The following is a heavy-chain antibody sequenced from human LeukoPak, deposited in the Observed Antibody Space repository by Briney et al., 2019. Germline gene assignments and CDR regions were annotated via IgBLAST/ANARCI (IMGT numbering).Heavy chain of an antibody. CDR3: ARGGADYYDSTQSDAFDI. V-gene: IGHV3-21*01. D-gene: IGHD3-22*01. CDR1: GFTFSSYS. J-gene: IGHJ3*02. Sequence: GGSLRLSCAASGFTFSSYSMNWVRQAPGKGLEWVSSISSSSSYIYYADSVKGRFTISRDNAKNSLYLQMNSLRAEDTAVYYCARGGADYYDSTQSDAFDIWGQGTMVTVSS. CDR2: ISSSSSYI.